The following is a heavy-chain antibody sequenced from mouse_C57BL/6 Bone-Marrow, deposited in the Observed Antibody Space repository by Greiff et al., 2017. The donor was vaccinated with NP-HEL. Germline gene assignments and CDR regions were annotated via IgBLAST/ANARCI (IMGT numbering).Heavy chain of an antibody. D-gene: IGHD5-5*01. CDR1: GYTFTSYW. CDR2: IDPSDSET. Sequence: QVQLKQPGAELVRPGSSVKLSCKASGYTFTSYWMHWVKQRPIQGLEWIGNIDPSDSETHYNQKFKDKATLTVDKSSSTAYMQLSSLTSEDSAVYYCARTPYGYAMDYWGQGTSVTVSS. J-gene: IGHJ4*01. CDR3: ARTPYGYAMDY. V-gene: IGHV1-52*01.